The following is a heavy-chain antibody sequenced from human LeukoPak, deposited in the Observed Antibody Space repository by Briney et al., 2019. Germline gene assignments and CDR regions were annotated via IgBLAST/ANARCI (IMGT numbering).Heavy chain of an antibody. CDR3: SGPALYCGGDCFAA. J-gene: IGHJ1*01. V-gene: IGHV3-48*04. CDR2: ISSTSSTI. CDR1: GFTFSIYS. D-gene: IGHD2-21*02. Sequence: GGSLRLSCAASGFTFSIYSMNWVRQAPGKGLECISYISSTSSTIYDADSVKGRFTISRDNAKNSLYLQMNSLRAEDTCVYYCSGPALYCGGDCFAAWGQGTLVTVSS.